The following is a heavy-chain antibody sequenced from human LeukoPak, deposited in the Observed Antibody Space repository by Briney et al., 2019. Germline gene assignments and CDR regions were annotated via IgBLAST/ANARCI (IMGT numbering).Heavy chain of an antibody. CDR1: GFTFDDYG. V-gene: IGHV3-20*04. CDR2: INWNGGST. CDR3: ARGVGATTANDAFDI. J-gene: IGHJ3*02. Sequence: GGSLRFSCAASGFTFDDYGMSWVRQAPGKGLEWVSGINWNGGSTGYADSVKGRFTISRDNAKNSLYLQMNSLRAEDTALYYCARGVGATTANDAFDIWGQGTMVTVSS. D-gene: IGHD1-26*01.